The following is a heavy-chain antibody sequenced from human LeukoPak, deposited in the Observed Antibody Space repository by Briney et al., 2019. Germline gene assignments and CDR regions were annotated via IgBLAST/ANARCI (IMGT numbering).Heavy chain of an antibody. CDR2: IYHSGST. CDR1: GGSISSSNW. D-gene: IGHD3-10*01. J-gene: IGHJ6*03. Sequence: SETLSLTCAVSGGSISSSNWWSWVRQPPGKGLEWIGEIYHSGSTNYNPSLKSRVTISVDKSKNQFSLKLSSVTAADTAVYYCARDIITVVRGEYYMDVWGKGTTVTVSS. CDR3: ARDIITVVRGEYYMDV. V-gene: IGHV4-4*02.